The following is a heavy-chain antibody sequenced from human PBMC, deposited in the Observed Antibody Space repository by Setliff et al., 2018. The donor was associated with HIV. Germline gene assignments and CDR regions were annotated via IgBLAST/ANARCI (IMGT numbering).Heavy chain of an antibody. J-gene: IGHJ3*02. V-gene: IGHV4-4*07. D-gene: IGHD3-22*01. CDR2: IYTSGST. CDR1: GGSISSYY. CDR3: ARHGHFYDSSSSDAFDI. Sequence: SETLSLTCTVSGGSISSYYWSWIRQPAGKGLEWIGRIYTSGSTNFNPSLESRLAMSVDMSKNHFSLKLRSVTAADTAVYYCARHGHFYDSSSSDAFDIWGHGTMVTVSS.